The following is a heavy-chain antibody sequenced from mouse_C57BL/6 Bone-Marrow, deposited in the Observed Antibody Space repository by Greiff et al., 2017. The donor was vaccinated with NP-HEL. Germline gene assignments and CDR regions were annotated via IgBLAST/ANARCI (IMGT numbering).Heavy chain of an antibody. Sequence: QVHVKQSGPELVKPGASVKLSCKASGYTFTSYDINWVKQRPGQGLEWIGWIYPRDGSTKYNEKFKDKATLTADKSSSTVYMELSRLTSEDSAVYFCARHGSGSSLYYFDYWGQGTTLTVSS. J-gene: IGHJ2*01. CDR3: ARHGSGSSLYYFDY. V-gene: IGHV1-85*01. CDR2: IYPRDGST. D-gene: IGHD1-1*01. CDR1: GYTFTSYD.